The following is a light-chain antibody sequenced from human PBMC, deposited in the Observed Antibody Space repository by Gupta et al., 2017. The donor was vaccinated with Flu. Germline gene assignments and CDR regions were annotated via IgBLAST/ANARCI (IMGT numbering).Light chain of an antibody. Sequence: DIQMTQSPSSLSASVGDRVTITCQASQDISNILNWYQQKPGKAPKLLIYDASNLETGVPSRFSGSGSGTDFTFTISSLQPEDIATYYYQQYDNLGLTFGGGTKVEIK. J-gene: IGKJ4*01. CDR2: DAS. V-gene: IGKV1-33*01. CDR1: QDISNI. CDR3: QQYDNLGLT.